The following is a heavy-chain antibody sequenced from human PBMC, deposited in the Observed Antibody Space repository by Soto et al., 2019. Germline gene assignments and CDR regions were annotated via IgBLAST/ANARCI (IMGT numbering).Heavy chain of an antibody. V-gene: IGHV4-30-2*01. D-gene: IGHD6-13*01. J-gene: IGHJ6*02. CDR2: IYQSGDT. CDR3: ARGESRQQLPPDYYFGLDV. CDR1: GGSIGSGGYS. Sequence: SETLSLTCAVSGGSIGSGGYSWSWIRQPPGKGLEWIGYIYQSGDTYYNPSLQSRVTISENRSKNQFSLKLNSVTAADTAVYYCARGESRQQLPPDYYFGLDVWGQGTTVTASS.